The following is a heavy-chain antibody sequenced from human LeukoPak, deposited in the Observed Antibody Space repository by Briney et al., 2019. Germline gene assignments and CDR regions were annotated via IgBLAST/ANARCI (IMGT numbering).Heavy chain of an antibody. Sequence: SETLSLTCTVSGGSISSYYWSWIRQPAGKGLEWIGRIYTSGSTNYNPSLKSRVTISVDKSKNQFSLKLSSVTAADTAVYYCARGLTTVIRPHYYYMDVWGKGTTVTVSS. CDR2: IYTSGST. CDR3: ARGLTTVIRPHYYYMDV. J-gene: IGHJ6*03. D-gene: IGHD4-17*01. V-gene: IGHV4-4*07. CDR1: GGSISSYY.